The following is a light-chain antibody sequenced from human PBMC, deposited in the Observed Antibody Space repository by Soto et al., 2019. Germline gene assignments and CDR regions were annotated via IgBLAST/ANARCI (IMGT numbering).Light chain of an antibody. V-gene: IGKV3-20*01. J-gene: IGKJ1*01. CDR1: QSVSSK. CDR3: PQYDSSPRT. Sequence: VVTQSPATVSLSPGERATLACRASQSVSSKLAWYQQRPGQAPRLLIYGASDRATGIPDRFSGSGSGTDFTLTINRLEPEDFAVYYCPQYDSSPRTLGQGTKVDIK. CDR2: GAS.